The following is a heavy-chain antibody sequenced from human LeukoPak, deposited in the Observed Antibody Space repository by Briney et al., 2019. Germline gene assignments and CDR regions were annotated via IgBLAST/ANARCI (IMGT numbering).Heavy chain of an antibody. J-gene: IGHJ4*02. D-gene: IGHD3-22*01. CDR3: VRDLWNFYDSSSSADY. V-gene: IGHV3-74*01. Sequence: GGSLRLSCAASGFTFSSYWMHWVRQAPGKGLVWVSRINSDGSITSYADSVKGRFTISRDNAKNTLYLQMNSLRAEDSAVYYCVRDLWNFYDSSSSADYWGQGTLVTVSS. CDR1: GFTFSSYW. CDR2: INSDGSIT.